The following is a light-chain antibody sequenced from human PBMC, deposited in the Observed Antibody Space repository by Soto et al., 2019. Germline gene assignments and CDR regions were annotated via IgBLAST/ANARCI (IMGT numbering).Light chain of an antibody. CDR2: EVS. Sequence: QSALTQPPSASGSPGQSVTISCTGTSSDVGDYNYVSWYQQHPGKAPKLMIYEVSKRPSGVPDRFSGSKSGNTASLTVSGLQAEDEADYYCISYAGSNKLFGGGTKVTVL. V-gene: IGLV2-8*01. CDR1: SSDVGDYNY. CDR3: ISYAGSNKL. J-gene: IGLJ3*02.